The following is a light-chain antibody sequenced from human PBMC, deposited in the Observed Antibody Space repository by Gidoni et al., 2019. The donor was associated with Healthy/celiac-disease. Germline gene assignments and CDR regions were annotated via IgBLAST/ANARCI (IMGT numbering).Light chain of an antibody. CDR1: SSDVGGYNY. Sequence: QPALPQPASVSGPPGQPITISCTGTSSDVGGYNYVSWYQQHPGKAPKLMIYEVSNRPSGVSNRFSGSKSGNTASLTISGLQAEDEADYYCSSYTSSSTPFIVFGTGTKVTVL. CDR2: EVS. V-gene: IGLV2-14*01. J-gene: IGLJ1*01. CDR3: SSYTSSSTPFIV.